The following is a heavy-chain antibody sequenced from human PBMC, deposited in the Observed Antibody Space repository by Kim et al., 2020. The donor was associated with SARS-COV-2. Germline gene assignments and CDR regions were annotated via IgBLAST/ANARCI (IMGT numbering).Heavy chain of an antibody. CDR3: ARRRSLGD. J-gene: IGHJ4*02. D-gene: IGHD3-3*02. V-gene: IGHV3-21*01. Sequence: SSYIYYADSVKGRFTISRDNAKNSLYLQMNSLRAEDTAVYYCARRRSLGDWGQGTLVTVSS. CDR2: SSYI.